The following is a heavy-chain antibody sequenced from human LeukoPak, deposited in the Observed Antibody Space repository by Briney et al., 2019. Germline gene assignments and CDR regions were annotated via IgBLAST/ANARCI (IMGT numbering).Heavy chain of an antibody. V-gene: IGHV4-4*02. D-gene: IGHD1-14*01. J-gene: IGHJ6*02. CDR1: GGSISSSNW. CDR3: ARVGINPGDYYYSGMDV. CDR2: IYHSGNF. Sequence: PSETLSLTCDVSGGSISSSNWWSWVRQSPEKGLEWLAEIYHSGNFNRNPSLKSRVTISVDKSKNQFSLNLTSVTAADTAVYHCARVGINPGDYYYSGMDVWGQGTTVTVSS.